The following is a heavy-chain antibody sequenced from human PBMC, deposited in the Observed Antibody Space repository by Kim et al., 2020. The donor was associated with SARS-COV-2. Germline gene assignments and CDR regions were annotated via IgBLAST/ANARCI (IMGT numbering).Heavy chain of an antibody. CDR2: ISGSGGST. J-gene: IGHJ6*02. Sequence: GGSLRLSCAASGFTFSSYAMSWVRQAPGKGLEWVSAISGSGGSTYYADSVKGRFTISRDNSKNTLYLQMNSLRAEDTAVYYCAKFGYSGYDLRDYYYYGMEVWGQGTTVTVSS. D-gene: IGHD5-12*01. CDR1: GFTFSSYA. V-gene: IGHV3-23*01. CDR3: AKFGYSGYDLRDYYYYGMEV.